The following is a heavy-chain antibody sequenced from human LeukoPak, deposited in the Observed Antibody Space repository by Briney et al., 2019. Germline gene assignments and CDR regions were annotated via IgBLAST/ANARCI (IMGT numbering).Heavy chain of an antibody. Sequence: GGSLRLSCAASGFTFDDYAMHWVRQAPGKGLEWVSLISWDGGSTYYANSVKGRFTISRDNSKNSLYLQMNSLRAEDTALYYCAKGAPGEVHYMDVWGKGTTVTVSS. V-gene: IGHV3-43D*03. J-gene: IGHJ6*03. D-gene: IGHD3-10*01. CDR2: ISWDGGST. CDR1: GFTFDDYA. CDR3: AKGAPGEVHYMDV.